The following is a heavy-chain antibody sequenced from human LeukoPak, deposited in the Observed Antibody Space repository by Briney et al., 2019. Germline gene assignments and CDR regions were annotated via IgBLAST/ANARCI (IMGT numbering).Heavy chain of an antibody. D-gene: IGHD3-22*01. J-gene: IGHJ5*02. CDR2: IYPGDSDT. CDR3: ARSRRSGYYYYWFDP. CDR1: GSSFTSYW. Sequence: PGGSLQISCQGSGSSFTSYWSGWVRQLPGKGLEWMGIIYPGDSDTRYSPSFQGQVTLSADKSISTAYLQWRSLKASDTAMYYCARSRRSGYYYYWFDPWGQGPLVTVSS. V-gene: IGHV5-51*01.